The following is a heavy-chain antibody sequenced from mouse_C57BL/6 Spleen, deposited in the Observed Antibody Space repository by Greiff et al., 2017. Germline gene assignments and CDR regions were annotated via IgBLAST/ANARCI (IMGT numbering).Heavy chain of an antibody. CDR1: GYPFTSYW. CDR2: IHPSDSDT. CDR3: AIEGLRPYFDV. J-gene: IGHJ1*03. D-gene: IGHD2-4*01. V-gene: IGHV1-74*01. Sequence: VQLQQPGAELVKPGASVKVSCKASGYPFTSYWMHWVKQRPGQGLEWIGRIHPSDSDTYYNQKFKGTATLTVDKSTSMAYMQLSSLASEYSAVYYCAIEGLRPYFDVWGTGTTVTVSS.